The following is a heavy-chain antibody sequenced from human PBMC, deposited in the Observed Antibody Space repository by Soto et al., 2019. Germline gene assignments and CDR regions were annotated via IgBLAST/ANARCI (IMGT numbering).Heavy chain of an antibody. J-gene: IGHJ5*02. Sequence: QVLLVQSGAEVKRPGASVRVSCRASRYTFTSYDIFWVRQSPGQGLEWMGWIKTDTGDTHYPQNFQGRVTMTRDTSISTAYMELTNLLSDDTAVYYCARRSSTYLNEVIFDPWGQGTLVIVSS. D-gene: IGHD2-2*01. CDR3: ARRSSTYLNEVIFDP. CDR1: RYTFTSYD. CDR2: IKTDTGDT. V-gene: IGHV1-2*02.